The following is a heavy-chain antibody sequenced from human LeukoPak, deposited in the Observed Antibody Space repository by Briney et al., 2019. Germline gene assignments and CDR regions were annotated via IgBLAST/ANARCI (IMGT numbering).Heavy chain of an antibody. CDR3: ARGVGYRLPNNWFDP. CDR1: GFTFSNYW. CDR2: INSDGSSI. V-gene: IGHV3-74*01. J-gene: IGHJ5*02. D-gene: IGHD5-18*01. Sequence: GSLRLSCAASGFTFSNYWMHWVRQAPGKGLVWVSHINSDGSSISYADSVRGRFTISRDNAKNTLYLQMNSLRAEDTAVYYCARGVGYRLPNNWFDPWGQGTLVTVSS.